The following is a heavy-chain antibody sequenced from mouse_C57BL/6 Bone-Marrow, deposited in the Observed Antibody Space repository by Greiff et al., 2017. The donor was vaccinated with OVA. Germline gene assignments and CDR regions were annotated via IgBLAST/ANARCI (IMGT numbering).Heavy chain of an antibody. V-gene: IGHV1-50*01. J-gene: IGHJ4*01. CDR2: IDPSDSYT. CDR1: GYTFTSYW. CDR3: ARRDWSYAMDY. Sequence: QVQLQQPGAELVKPGASVKLSCKASGYTFTSYWMQWVKQRPGQGLEWIGEIDPSDSYTNYNQKFKGKATLTVDTSSSTAYMQLSSLTSEDSAVYDCARRDWSYAMDYWGRGTAVTVSS.